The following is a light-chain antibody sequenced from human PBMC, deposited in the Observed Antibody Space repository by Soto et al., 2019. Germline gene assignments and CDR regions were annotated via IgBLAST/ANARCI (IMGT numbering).Light chain of an antibody. J-gene: IGLJ2*01. Sequence: QPVLTQPPSVSGAPGQRVTISCTGSSSNIGAGYDVHWYQQLPGTAPKLFIYGNSNRPSGVPDRFSGSKSGTSASLAITGLQAEDEADYYCQSYDSSLRVYVVFGGGTKVTVL. CDR2: GNS. CDR1: SSNIGAGYD. V-gene: IGLV1-40*01. CDR3: QSYDSSLRVYVV.